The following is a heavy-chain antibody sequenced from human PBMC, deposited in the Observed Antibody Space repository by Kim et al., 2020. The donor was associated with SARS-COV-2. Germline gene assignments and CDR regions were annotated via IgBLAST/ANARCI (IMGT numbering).Heavy chain of an antibody. CDR2: ISGSGGST. CDR1: GFTFSSYA. Sequence: GGSLRLSCAASGFTFSSYAMSWVRQAPGKGLEWVSAISGSGGSTYYADSVKGRFTISRDNSKNTLYLQMNSLRAEDTAVYYCAKDMAIVVVVAATDAFDIWGQGTMVTVSS. CDR3: AKDMAIVVVVAATDAFDI. J-gene: IGHJ3*02. D-gene: IGHD2-15*01. V-gene: IGHV3-23*01.